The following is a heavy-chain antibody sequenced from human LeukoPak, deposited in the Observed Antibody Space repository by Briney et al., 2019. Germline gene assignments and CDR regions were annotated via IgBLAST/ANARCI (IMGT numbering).Heavy chain of an antibody. Sequence: SETLSLTCTVSGDSISSNVYYWGWICQPPGKGLEWIGTIYYSGSTYYNPSLKSRVTISVDTSKNQFSLKLSSVTAADTAVYYCARRSSSENFFDSWGQGTLVTVSS. V-gene: IGHV4-39*01. D-gene: IGHD6-13*01. CDR2: IYYSGST. J-gene: IGHJ4*02. CDR3: ARRSSSENFFDS. CDR1: GDSISSNVYY.